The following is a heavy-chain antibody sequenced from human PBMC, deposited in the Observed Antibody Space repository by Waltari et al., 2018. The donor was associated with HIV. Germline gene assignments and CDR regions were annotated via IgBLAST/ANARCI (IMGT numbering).Heavy chain of an antibody. CDR3: AREALYDSSGYYFDY. D-gene: IGHD3-22*01. Sequence: EVQLVESGGGLVQPGGSLRLSCAASGFTFNKYWMTWVRQAPGKGREWVANIKQDESEKYYVDALKGRFTISRDNAKNSLFLQMNSLRVEDTAVYYCAREALYDSSGYYFDYWGQGTLVTVSS. CDR1: GFTFNKYW. V-gene: IGHV3-7*01. J-gene: IGHJ4*02. CDR2: IKQDESEK.